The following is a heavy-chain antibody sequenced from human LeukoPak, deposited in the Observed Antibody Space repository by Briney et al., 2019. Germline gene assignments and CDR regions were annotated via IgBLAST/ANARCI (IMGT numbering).Heavy chain of an antibody. CDR2: INSDGSST. CDR3: ARAPIAASRRYFDY. D-gene: IGHD6-6*01. CDR1: GLTFSSYW. J-gene: IGHJ4*02. Sequence: GGSLRLSCAASGLTFSSYWMHWVRQAPGKGLVWVSRINSDGSSTIYADSVKGRFTISRDNAKNSLYLQMNSLRAEDTAVYYCARAPIAASRRYFDYWGQGTLVTVSS. V-gene: IGHV3-74*01.